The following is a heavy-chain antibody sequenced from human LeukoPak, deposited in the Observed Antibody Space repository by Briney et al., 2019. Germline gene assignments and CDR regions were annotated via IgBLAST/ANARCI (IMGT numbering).Heavy chain of an antibody. CDR3: ARDSRNGYPDY. J-gene: IGHJ4*02. CDR1: GFSVSNNY. CDR2: IYSGDST. D-gene: IGHD3-3*01. Sequence: GGSLRLSCAASGFSVSNNYMSWVRHAPGKGLEWVSDIYSGDSTYYADSVKDRFTISRDNSKNTVYLQMNSLRAEDTAVYYCARDSRNGYPDYWGQGTLVTVSS. V-gene: IGHV3-53*01.